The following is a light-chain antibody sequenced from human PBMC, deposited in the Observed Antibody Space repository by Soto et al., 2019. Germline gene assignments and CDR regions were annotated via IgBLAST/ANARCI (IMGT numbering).Light chain of an antibody. CDR2: GNN. CDR1: SPNIGAGYD. CDR3: QSYDSSLSVYV. J-gene: IGLJ1*01. Sequence: QSVLTQPPSVSGAPGQRVTISCTGSSPNIGAGYDVHWYQQLPGTAPKLLIYGNNNRPSGVPDRFSGSKSGTSASLAITGLQAEDEAGYYCQSYDSSLSVYVFGTGTKLTVL. V-gene: IGLV1-40*01.